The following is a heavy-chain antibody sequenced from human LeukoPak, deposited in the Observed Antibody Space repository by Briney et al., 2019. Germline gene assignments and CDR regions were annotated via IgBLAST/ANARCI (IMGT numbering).Heavy chain of an antibody. Sequence: GGSLRLSCAASGFTFGSYWMTWVRQAPGKGLEWVANIKQDGSEKYYVDSVKGRFTISRDNAKNSLYLQMNSLRAEDTAVHYCGRSKSWIQLWFDFWGQGTLVTVSS. CDR3: GRSKSWIQLWFDF. CDR2: IKQDGSEK. J-gene: IGHJ4*02. V-gene: IGHV3-7*01. CDR1: GFTFGSYW. D-gene: IGHD5-18*01.